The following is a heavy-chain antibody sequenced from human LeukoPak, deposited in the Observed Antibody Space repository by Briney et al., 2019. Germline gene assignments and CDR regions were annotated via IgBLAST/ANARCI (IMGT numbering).Heavy chain of an antibody. D-gene: IGHD3-22*01. J-gene: IGHJ5*02. V-gene: IGHV4-59*06. CDR1: GGSISSYY. CDR3: ARDGDYYDSSGPRGFDP. Sequence: PSETLSLTCTVSGGSISSYYWSWIRQPPGKGLEWIGYIYYSGSTYYNPSLKSRVSISVDTSKNQFSLKLSSVTAADTAVYYCARDGDYYDSSGPRGFDPWGQGTLVTVSS. CDR2: IYYSGST.